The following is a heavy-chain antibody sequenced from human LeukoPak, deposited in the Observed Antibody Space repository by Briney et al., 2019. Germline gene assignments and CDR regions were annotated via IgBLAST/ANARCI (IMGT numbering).Heavy chain of an antibody. CDR2: MNPNSGNT. CDR1: GYTFTSYD. J-gene: IGHJ4*02. V-gene: IGHV1-8*01. Sequence: GASVKVSCKASGYTFTSYDINWVRLATGQGLEWMGWMNPNSGNTGYAQKFQGRVTMTRNTSISTAYMELSSLTFEDTAVYYCARGRHPGPTWISEYWGQGTLVTVSS. CDR3: ARGRHPGPTWISEY. D-gene: IGHD5-12*01.